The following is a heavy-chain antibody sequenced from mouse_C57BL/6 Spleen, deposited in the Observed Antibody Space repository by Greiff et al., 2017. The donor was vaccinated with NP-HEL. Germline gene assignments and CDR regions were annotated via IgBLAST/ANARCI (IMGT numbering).Heavy chain of an antibody. CDR3: ARRGRGWYFDV. Sequence: EAMLVESGGGLVKPGGSLKLSCAASGFTFSDYGMHWVRQAPEKGLAWVAYISSGSSTIYYADTVKGRFTISRDNAKNTLFLQMTSLRSEDTARYNGARRGRGWYFDVWGTGTTVTVSS. CDR2: ISSGSSTI. CDR1: GFTFSDYG. D-gene: IGHD3-3*01. V-gene: IGHV5-17*01. J-gene: IGHJ1*03.